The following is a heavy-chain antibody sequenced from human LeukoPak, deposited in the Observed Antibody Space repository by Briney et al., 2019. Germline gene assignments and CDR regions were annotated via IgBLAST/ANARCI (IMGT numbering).Heavy chain of an antibody. J-gene: IGHJ4*02. CDR2: IRYDGSNK. V-gene: IGHV3-30*02. CDR3: ATAPEILTYYYDSSGYYLDY. CDR1: GFTFSSYG. D-gene: IGHD3-22*01. Sequence: PGGSLRLSCAASGFTFSSYGMHWVRQAPGKGLEWVAFIRYDGSNKYYADSVKGRFTISRDNSKNTLYLQMNSLRAEDTAVYYCATAPEILTYYYDSSGYYLDYWGQGTLVTVSS.